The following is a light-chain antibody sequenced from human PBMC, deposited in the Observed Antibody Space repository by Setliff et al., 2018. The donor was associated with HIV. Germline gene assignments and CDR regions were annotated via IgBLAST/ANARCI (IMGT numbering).Light chain of an antibody. Sequence: EIVLTQSPGTLSLSPGERATLSCRASQSVGSSYLAWYQQKPGQAPRLLIYAASSRATGIPDRFSGSGSVTDFTLTISRLEPEDFAVYYCQQFSSSSYTFGQGTRLEIK. CDR1: QSVGSSY. CDR2: AAS. J-gene: IGKJ5*01. V-gene: IGKV3-20*01. CDR3: QQFSSSSYT.